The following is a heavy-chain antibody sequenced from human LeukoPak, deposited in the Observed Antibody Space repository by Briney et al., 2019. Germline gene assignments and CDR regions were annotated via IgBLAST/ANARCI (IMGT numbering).Heavy chain of an antibody. CDR3: AKAASYYNPLWRFDY. D-gene: IGHD3-10*01. CDR2: ISGSGGST. CDR1: GFTFSSYG. J-gene: IGHJ4*02. V-gene: IGHV3-23*01. Sequence: GGTLRLSCAASGFTFSSYGMSWVRQAPGKGLEWVSAISGSGGSTYYADSVKGRFTISRGNSKNTLYLQMNSLRAEDTAVYYCAKAASYYNPLWRFDYWGQGTLVTVSS.